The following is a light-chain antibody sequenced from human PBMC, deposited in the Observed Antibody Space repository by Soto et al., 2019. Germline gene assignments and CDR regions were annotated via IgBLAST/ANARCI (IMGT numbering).Light chain of an antibody. CDR2: EVN. V-gene: IGLV2-23*02. Sequence: QSVLTQPASVSGSPGQSITISCAGTGSDVGAYNLVSWYQQHPGKAPKLIIREVNTRPSGISNRFSGSKSGDTASLTISGLQAEDEADYFCCSYAGTVVYVFGTGTKVTVL. CDR3: CSYAGTVVYV. CDR1: GSDVGAYNL. J-gene: IGLJ1*01.